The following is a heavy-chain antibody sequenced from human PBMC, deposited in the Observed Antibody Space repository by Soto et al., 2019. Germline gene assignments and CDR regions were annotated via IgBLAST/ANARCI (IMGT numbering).Heavy chain of an antibody. D-gene: IGHD5-18*01. CDR3: AKDIGYSYGWSPDNWFDP. Sequence: PGGSLRLSCAASGVTCSSYGMHWVRQAPGKGLEWVAVISYDGSNKYYADSVKGRFTISRDNSKNTLYLQMNSLRAEDTAVYYCAKDIGYSYGWSPDNWFDPWGQGTLVTVSS. CDR1: GVTCSSYG. V-gene: IGHV3-30*18. CDR2: ISYDGSNK. J-gene: IGHJ5*02.